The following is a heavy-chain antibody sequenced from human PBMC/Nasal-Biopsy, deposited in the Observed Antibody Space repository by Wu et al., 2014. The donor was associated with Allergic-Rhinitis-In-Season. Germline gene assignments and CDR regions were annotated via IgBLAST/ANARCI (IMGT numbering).Heavy chain of an antibody. CDR2: IYYSGST. V-gene: IGHV4-59*01. CDR3: AREGGWRLTSYMDV. J-gene: IGHJ6*03. CDR1: GGSISSYY. Sequence: TLSLTCTVSGGSISSYYWSWIRQPPGKGLEWIGYIYYSGSTNYNPSLKSRVTISVDTSKNQFSLKLSSVTAADTAVYYCAREGGWRLTSYMDVWGKGTTVTVSS. D-gene: IGHD5-12*01.